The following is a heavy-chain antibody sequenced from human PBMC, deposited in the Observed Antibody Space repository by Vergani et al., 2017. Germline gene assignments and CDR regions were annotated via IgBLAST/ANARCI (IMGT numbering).Heavy chain of an antibody. V-gene: IGHV1-18*01. CDR1: GYTFTSYG. Sequence: QVQLVQSGAEVKKPGASVKVSCKASGYTFTSYGISWVRQAPGQGLAWMGWISAYNGNTNYAQKVQGRVTMTTDTYTSTAYMELRSLRSDDTAVYYCAREGPNYYYYYYMDVWGKGTTVTVSS. CDR3: AREGPNYYYYYYMDV. CDR2: ISAYNGNT. J-gene: IGHJ6*03.